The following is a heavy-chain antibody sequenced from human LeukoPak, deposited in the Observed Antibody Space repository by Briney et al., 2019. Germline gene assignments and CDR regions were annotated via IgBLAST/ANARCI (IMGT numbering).Heavy chain of an antibody. J-gene: IGHJ4*02. Sequence: HPGGSLRLSCAASGFTFSSYDMHWVRQATGKGLEWVSAIGPADDSYYSGSAKGRFTISRENAKNSLYLQMNNLRAGDTAIYYCARAVAGMYYFDYWGQGILVTVSS. D-gene: IGHD6-19*01. CDR2: IGPADDS. CDR3: ARAVAGMYYFDY. CDR1: GFTFSSYD. V-gene: IGHV3-13*01.